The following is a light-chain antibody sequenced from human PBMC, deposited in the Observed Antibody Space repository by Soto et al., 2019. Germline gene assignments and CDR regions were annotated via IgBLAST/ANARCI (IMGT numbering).Light chain of an antibody. Sequence: EIVLTQSPGTLSLSPGERATLSCRASQSLSSNYLAWYQQRPGQSPRLLVYGASSRATGIPDRFSGSGFGTDFALTISRLEPEDSAVYYCQQYGSSPLTFGGGTKVEIK. CDR2: GAS. V-gene: IGKV3-20*01. J-gene: IGKJ4*01. CDR3: QQYGSSPLT. CDR1: QSLSSNY.